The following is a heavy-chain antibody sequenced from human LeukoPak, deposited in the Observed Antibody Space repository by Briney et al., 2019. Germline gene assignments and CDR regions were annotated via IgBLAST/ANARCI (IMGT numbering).Heavy chain of an antibody. Sequence: GGSLRLSCAASGFTFSSYAMSWVRQAPGKGLEWVSAISGSGGSTYYADSVKGRFTISRDNSKNTLYLQMNSLRAEDTAVYYCAKDRVAKLLHAHLFDYWGQGTLVTVSS. CDR1: GFTFSSYA. D-gene: IGHD5-12*01. CDR3: AKDRVAKLLHAHLFDY. J-gene: IGHJ4*02. CDR2: ISGSGGST. V-gene: IGHV3-23*01.